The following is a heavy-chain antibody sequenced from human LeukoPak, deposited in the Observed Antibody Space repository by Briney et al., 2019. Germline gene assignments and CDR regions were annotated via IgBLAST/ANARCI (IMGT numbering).Heavy chain of an antibody. CDR2: ISSRSNYI. J-gene: IGHJ3*02. D-gene: IGHD4-17*01. V-gene: IGHV3-21*01. CDR3: ARDCVTSVTMGDAFDI. Sequence: GGSLRLSCAASGFTFHSYSINCVRQAPGKGLEWVSCISSRSNYIYYADSVKGRFTISRDNAKNSLYLQMNSLRAEDTAVYYCARDCVTSVTMGDAFDIWGQGTMVTVSS. CDR1: GFTFHSYS.